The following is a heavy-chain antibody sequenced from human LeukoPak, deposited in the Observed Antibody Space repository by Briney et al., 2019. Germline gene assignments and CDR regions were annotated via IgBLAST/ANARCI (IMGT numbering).Heavy chain of an antibody. CDR2: MNPNRGNT. CDR1: GYTFTSYD. CDR3: ARAENFMVRGVIKY. D-gene: IGHD3-10*01. Sequence: ASVKDSCKASGYTFTSYDINWVRQATGQGLQWMGWMNPNRGNTGYAQKFQGRVTITRNTSISTAYMELSSLRSEDTAVYYYARAENFMVRGVIKYWRQGTLVTVSS. J-gene: IGHJ4*02. V-gene: IGHV1-8*03.